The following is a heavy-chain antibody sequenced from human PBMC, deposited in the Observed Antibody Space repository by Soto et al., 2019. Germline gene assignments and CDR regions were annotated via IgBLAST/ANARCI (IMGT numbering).Heavy chain of an antibody. D-gene: IGHD3-3*02. V-gene: IGHV3-30*18. CDR2: ISYDGSNK. J-gene: IGHJ6*02. CDR3: AKEAHFWSGRGYYYAMDV. CDR1: GFTFSSYG. Sequence: GGSRRLSSAAAGFTFSSYGMHWVRQAPGKGLEWVAVISYDGSNKYYADSVKGRFTISRDDSKNTLYLQMNSLRVEDMAVYYCAKEAHFWSGRGYYYAMDVWGQGTTVTVSS.